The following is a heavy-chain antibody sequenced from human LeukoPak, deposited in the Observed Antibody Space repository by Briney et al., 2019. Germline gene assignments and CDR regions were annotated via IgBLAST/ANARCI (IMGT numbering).Heavy chain of an antibody. D-gene: IGHD1-26*01. V-gene: IGHV4-34*01. CDR3: ARGWELRGAFDI. Sequence: GSLRLSCAASGFTFSSYAMHWVRQAPGKGLEWMGEINHSGSTNYNPSLKSRVTISVDASKNQFSLKLSSVTAADTAVYYCARGWELRGAFDIWGQGTMVTASS. CDR2: INHSGST. J-gene: IGHJ3*02. CDR1: GFTFSSYA.